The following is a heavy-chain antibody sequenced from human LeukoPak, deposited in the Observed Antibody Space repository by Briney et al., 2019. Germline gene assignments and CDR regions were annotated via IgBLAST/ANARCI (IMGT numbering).Heavy chain of an antibody. Sequence: SETLSLTCSVSGGSISSYYWSWIRQPPGKGLEWIGYIYYSGSTNYNPSLKSRVTISVDTSKNQFSLKLSSVTAADTAVYYCARGQYYDSSGYYSDAFDIWGQGTMVTVSS. D-gene: IGHD3-22*01. CDR1: GGSISSYY. CDR2: IYYSGST. CDR3: ARGQYYDSSGYYSDAFDI. J-gene: IGHJ3*02. V-gene: IGHV4-59*12.